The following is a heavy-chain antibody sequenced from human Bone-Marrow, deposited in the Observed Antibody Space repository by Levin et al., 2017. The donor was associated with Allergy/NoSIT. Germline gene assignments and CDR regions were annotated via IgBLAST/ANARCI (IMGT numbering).Heavy chain of an antibody. V-gene: IGHV3-53*01. CDR2: IFIGGNT. CDR3: ASLTNTGDYFDY. CDR1: DLSVGSNY. Sequence: PGESLKISCAASDLSVGSNYMSWVRQAPGKAMEWVSVIFIGGNTYYANSVKGRFTISRDIYENTLFLQMNSLRIEDTALYYCASLTNTGDYFDYWGQGTLVTVSS. D-gene: IGHD1-14*01. J-gene: IGHJ4*02.